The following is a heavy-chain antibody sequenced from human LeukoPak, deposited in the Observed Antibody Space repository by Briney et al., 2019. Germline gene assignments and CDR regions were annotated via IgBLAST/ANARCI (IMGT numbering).Heavy chain of an antibody. J-gene: IGHJ4*02. CDR2: INWNGGST. D-gene: IGHD6-13*01. CDR3: AKDLRGSNWYPFDY. CDR1: GFTFDDYG. Sequence: GGSLRLSCAASGFTFDDYGMSWVRQAPGKGLEWVSGINWNGGSTGYADSVKGRFTISRDNAKNSLYLQMNSLRAEDTAIYYCAKDLRGSNWYPFDYWGQGTLVTVSS. V-gene: IGHV3-20*04.